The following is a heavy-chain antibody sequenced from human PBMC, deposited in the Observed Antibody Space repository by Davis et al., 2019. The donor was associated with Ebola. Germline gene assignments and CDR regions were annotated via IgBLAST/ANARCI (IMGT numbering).Heavy chain of an antibody. Sequence: ASVKVSCKASGYTFTSYYMHWVRQAPGQGLEWMGIINPSGGSTSYAQKFQGRVTMTRDTSASTSYMELSSLRFEDTAVFYCARGKTVSGTRGLSWFDPWGPGTLVTVS. V-gene: IGHV1-46*01. CDR1: GYTFTSYY. CDR3: ARGKTVSGTRGLSWFDP. J-gene: IGHJ5*02. CDR2: INPSGGST. D-gene: IGHD6-19*01.